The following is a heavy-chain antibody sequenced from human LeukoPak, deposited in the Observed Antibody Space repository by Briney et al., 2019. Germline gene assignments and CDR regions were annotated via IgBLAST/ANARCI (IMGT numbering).Heavy chain of an antibody. Sequence: GGSLRLSCAASGFTFSSYGMHWVRQAPGKGLEWVAFIRYDGSNKYYADSVKGRFTISRDNSKNTLYLQMNSLRAEDTAVYYCAKDFAGVVAVIDYGGQETRATVPS. V-gene: IGHV3-30*02. D-gene: IGHD2-15*01. CDR2: IRYDGSNK. J-gene: IGHJ4*02. CDR3: AKDFAGVVAVIDY. CDR1: GFTFSSYG.